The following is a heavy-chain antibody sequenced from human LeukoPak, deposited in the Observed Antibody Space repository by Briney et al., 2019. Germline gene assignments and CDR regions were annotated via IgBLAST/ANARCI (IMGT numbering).Heavy chain of an antibody. D-gene: IGHD3-22*01. Sequence: GGSLRLSCAASGFTFSSYSMNWVRQAPGKGLEWVSSISSSSSYIYYADSVKGRFTISRDNSKNTLYLQMNSLRAEDTAVYYCAGDQYYYDSSGSSYYMDVWGKGTTVTISS. CDR1: GFTFSSYS. CDR2: ISSSSSYI. J-gene: IGHJ6*03. V-gene: IGHV3-21*04. CDR3: AGDQYYYDSSGSSYYMDV.